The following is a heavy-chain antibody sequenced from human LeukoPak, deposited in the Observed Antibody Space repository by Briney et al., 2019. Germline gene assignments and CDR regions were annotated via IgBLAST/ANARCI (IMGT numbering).Heavy chain of an antibody. Sequence: PGGSLRLSCAASEFTFRSYAMTWVRQGPGKGLEWVSGISDSGGSTFYADSVKGRFTISRDNSKNTLYLQMNSLTTEDTAIYYCARVSGGDHDFWSAFSHFNWFDPWGPGTLVTVSS. J-gene: IGHJ5*02. CDR1: EFTFRSYA. CDR2: ISDSGGST. V-gene: IGHV3-23*01. CDR3: ARVSGGDHDFWSAFSHFNWFDP. D-gene: IGHD3-3*01.